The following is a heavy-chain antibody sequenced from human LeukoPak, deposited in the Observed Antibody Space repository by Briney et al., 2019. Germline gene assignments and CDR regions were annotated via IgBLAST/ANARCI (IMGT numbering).Heavy chain of an antibody. V-gene: IGHV3-23*01. J-gene: IGHJ2*01. CDR3: AKSGTVGATRFDWYFDL. CDR1: GFTFSSYA. Sequence: HPGGSLRLSCAASGFTFSSYAMSWARQTPGKGLEWVSGITGNGRSTYYDDSVKGRFTISRDNSKNTLYLQVNSLRAEDTAAYFCAKSGTVGATRFDWYFDLWGRGTQVTVSS. CDR2: ITGNGRST. D-gene: IGHD1-26*01.